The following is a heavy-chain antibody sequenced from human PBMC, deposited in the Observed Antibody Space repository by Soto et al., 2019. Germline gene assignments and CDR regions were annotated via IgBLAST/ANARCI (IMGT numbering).Heavy chain of an antibody. D-gene: IGHD3-22*01. CDR3: AREVDALYDSSGTGTPDTRIFDY. CDR1: GGTFSSYA. J-gene: IGHJ4*02. CDR2: IIPNLGTA. Sequence: QVQLVQSGAEVKKPGSSVKVSCKASGGTFSSYAISWVRQAPGHGLEWMGGIIPNLGTANYAQKFQGRVTITADESTSTAYMGLSSLNYEDTAVNYCAREVDALYDSSGTGTPDTRIFDYWGQETLVTVSS. V-gene: IGHV1-69*01.